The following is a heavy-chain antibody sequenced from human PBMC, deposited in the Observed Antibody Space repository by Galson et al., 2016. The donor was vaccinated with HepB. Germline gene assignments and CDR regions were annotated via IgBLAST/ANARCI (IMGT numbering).Heavy chain of an antibody. CDR2: VTSNGGST. CDR3: AREGESVDDPLTFPDY. V-gene: IGHV3-64*04. J-gene: IGHJ4*02. Sequence: SLRLSCAASGFTFSSYAMHWVRQAPGKGLEYVSAVTSNGGSTYYADSVRGRFTISRDNSKNTLYLQMSSLRVEDTAVYYCAREGESVDDPLTFPDYWGQGTLVTVSS. D-gene: IGHD3-16*01. CDR1: GFTFSSYA.